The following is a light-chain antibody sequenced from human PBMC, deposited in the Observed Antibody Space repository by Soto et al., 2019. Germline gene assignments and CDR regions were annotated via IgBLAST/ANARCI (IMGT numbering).Light chain of an antibody. CDR3: QQYVTSPRT. CDR2: GAS. J-gene: IGKJ1*01. CDR1: FRVIGSQ. Sequence: EIGMMQSPATKAVAPGERATLSGRVTFRVIGSQLAWYQQKPGQPPRLLIYGASTRAAGVPDRFSGSGSGTDFTLTINSLEPEDFAVYYCQQYVTSPRTFGPGTKVDI. V-gene: IGKV3-20*01.